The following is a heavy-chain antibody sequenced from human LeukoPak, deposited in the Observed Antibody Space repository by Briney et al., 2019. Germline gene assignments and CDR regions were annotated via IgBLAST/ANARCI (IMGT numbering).Heavy chain of an antibody. CDR1: GYTFTGYY. V-gene: IGHV1-2*02. Sequence: ASVKVSCKASGYTFTGYYMHWVRQAPGQGLEWMGWINPNSGGTNYAQKFQGRVTMTRDASISTAYMELSRLRSDDTAVYYCARDMRQMYTYYYGSGSYYTEDYWGQGTLVTVSS. CDR2: INPNSGGT. J-gene: IGHJ4*02. CDR3: ARDMRQMYTYYYGSGSYYTEDY. D-gene: IGHD3-10*01.